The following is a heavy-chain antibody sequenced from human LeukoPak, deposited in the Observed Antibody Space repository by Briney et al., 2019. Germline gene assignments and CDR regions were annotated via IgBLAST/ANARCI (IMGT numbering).Heavy chain of an antibody. V-gene: IGHV7-4-1*02. CDR2: INTNTGNP. J-gene: IGHJ2*01. Sequence: PRASVKVSCKASGYTFTSYAMNWVRQAPGQGLEWMGWINTNTGNPTYAQGFTGRFVFSLDTSVSTAYLQISSLKAEDTAVYYCARDQSGWENWYFDLWGRGTLVTVSS. CDR1: GYTFTSYA. D-gene: IGHD6-19*01. CDR3: ARDQSGWENWYFDL.